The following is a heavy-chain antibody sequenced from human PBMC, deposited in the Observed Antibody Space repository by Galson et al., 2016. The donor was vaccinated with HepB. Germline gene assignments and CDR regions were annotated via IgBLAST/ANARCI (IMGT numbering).Heavy chain of an antibody. D-gene: IGHD1-7*01. CDR1: GYNFSSYD. V-gene: IGHV1-8*02. Sequence: SVKVSCKASGYNFSSYDINWVRQAPGQGLEWMGWINPNTGDTDYAPKFQGRVTMTGNPSTSTAYMEVSSLTSDDTAVYYCASGRDNRNYVVVYRGQGTLVNVSS. CDR2: INPNTGDT. J-gene: IGHJ4*02. CDR3: ASGRDNRNYVVVY.